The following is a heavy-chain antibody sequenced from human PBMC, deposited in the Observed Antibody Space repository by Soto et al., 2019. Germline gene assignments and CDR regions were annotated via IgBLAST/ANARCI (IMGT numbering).Heavy chain of an antibody. Sequence: QVQLQESGPGLVKPSETLSLTCTVSGGYISSYYWTWIRQPPGKGLEWIGYIYYSGSTNYNPSLKSRVTISVDTSKNQFSLKLSSVTAADTAVYYCARAFGSTMPSVYWGQGTLVTVSS. J-gene: IGHJ4*02. V-gene: IGHV4-59*01. D-gene: IGHD2-2*01. CDR1: GGYISSYY. CDR2: IYYSGST. CDR3: ARAFGSTMPSVY.